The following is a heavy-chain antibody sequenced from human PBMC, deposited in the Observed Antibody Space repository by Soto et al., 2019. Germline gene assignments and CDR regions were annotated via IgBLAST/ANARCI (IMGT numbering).Heavy chain of an antibody. J-gene: IGHJ4*02. Sequence: ASVKVSCKASGYTFTSYDINWVRQATGQGLEWMGWMNPNSGNTGYAQKFQGRVTMTRNTSISTAYMELSSLRSEDTAIYYCAKFFVETGGSSGWPWSFHFWGQGTLVTVSS. D-gene: IGHD6-25*01. CDR3: AKFFVETGGSSGWPWSFHF. CDR1: GYTFTSYD. CDR2: MNPNSGNT. V-gene: IGHV1-8*01.